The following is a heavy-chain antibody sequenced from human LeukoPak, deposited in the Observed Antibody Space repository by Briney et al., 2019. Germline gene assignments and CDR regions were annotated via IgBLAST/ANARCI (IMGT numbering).Heavy chain of an antibody. CDR2: ISGSGGST. CDR1: GFTFSSYA. CDR3: AKGPRGYSGSYSAYCYMDV. J-gene: IGHJ6*03. D-gene: IGHD1-26*01. V-gene: IGHV3-23*01. Sequence: GGSLSLSCAASGFTFSSYAMSWVRQAPGKGLEWVSAISGSGGSTYYADSVKGRFTISRDNSKNTLYLQMNSLRAEDTAVYYCAKGPRGYSGSYSAYCYMDVWGKGTAVTVSS.